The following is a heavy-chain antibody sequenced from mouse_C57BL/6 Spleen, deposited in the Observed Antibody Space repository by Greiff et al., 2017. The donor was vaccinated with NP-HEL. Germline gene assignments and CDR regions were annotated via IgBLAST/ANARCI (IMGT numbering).Heavy chain of an antibody. V-gene: IGHV1-81*01. Sequence: QVQLQQSGAELARPGASVKLSCKASGYTFTSYGISWVKQRTGQGLEWIGEIYPRSGNHYYNEKFKGKATLTADKSSSTAYMELRSLTSEDSAVYFCARKCIYGGYYWFAYWGQGTLVTVSA. CDR2: IYPRSGNH. CDR3: ARKCIYGGYYWFAY. J-gene: IGHJ3*01. CDR1: GYTFTSYG. D-gene: IGHD2-3*01.